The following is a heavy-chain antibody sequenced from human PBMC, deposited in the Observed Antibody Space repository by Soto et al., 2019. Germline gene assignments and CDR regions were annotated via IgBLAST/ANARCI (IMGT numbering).Heavy chain of an antibody. J-gene: IGHJ4*02. CDR3: ANALGLYYFDY. CDR1: GYTLTELS. Sequence: VKVSCKVSGYTLTELSMHWVRQAPGKGLEWMGGFDPEDGETIYAQKFQGRVTITRDTSASTAYMELSSLRSEDTAVYYCANALGLYYFDYWGQGTLVTVSS. V-gene: IGHV1-24*01. D-gene: IGHD1-1*01. CDR2: FDPEDGET.